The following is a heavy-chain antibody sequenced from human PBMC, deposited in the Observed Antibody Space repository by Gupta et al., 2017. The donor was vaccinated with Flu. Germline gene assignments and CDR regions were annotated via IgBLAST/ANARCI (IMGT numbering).Heavy chain of an antibody. CDR3: ARDADYFRL. CDR2: ISHSGST. J-gene: IGHJ1*01. V-gene: IGHV4-34*01. Sequence: QVQLQQWGAGLLKPSGTLSLTCAVYGGYFSGDYWSWIRQPPGKGLELIGEISHSGSTNYNPSLKSRVTIALYASRNQFSLKLNSVTAADTAVYYCARDADYFRLWSQGTLVTVSP. CDR1: GGYFSGDY.